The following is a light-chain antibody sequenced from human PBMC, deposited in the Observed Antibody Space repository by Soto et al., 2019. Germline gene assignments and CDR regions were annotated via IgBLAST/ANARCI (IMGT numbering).Light chain of an antibody. V-gene: IGLV2-14*01. CDR1: SSDVGGYNY. Sequence: QSALTQPASVSGSPGQSITISCTGTSSDVGGYNYVSWYQQHPGKAPKLMIYDVSNRPSGVSNRFSGSKSGNTASLTISGLQADDEADYYCSSYTSSSFSGVFGGGTKLTVL. CDR2: DVS. J-gene: IGLJ2*01. CDR3: SSYTSSSFSGV.